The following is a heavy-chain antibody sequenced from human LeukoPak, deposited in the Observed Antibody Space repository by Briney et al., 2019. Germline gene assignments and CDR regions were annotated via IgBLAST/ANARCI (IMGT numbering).Heavy chain of an antibody. V-gene: IGHV3-64*01. CDR2: ISSNGGST. CDR1: GFTFSSYA. CDR3: ARERSYGYFDY. Sequence: GGSLRLSCAASGFTFSSYAMHWVRQAPGKGLEYVSAISSNGGSTYYANSVKGRFTISRDNSKNTLYLQMGSLRAEDMAVYYCARERSYGYFDYWGQGTLVTVSS. D-gene: IGHD3-16*01. J-gene: IGHJ4*02.